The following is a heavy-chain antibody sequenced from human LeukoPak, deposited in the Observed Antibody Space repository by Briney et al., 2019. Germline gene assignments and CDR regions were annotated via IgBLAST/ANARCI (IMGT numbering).Heavy chain of an antibody. CDR3: AIVEMTTSAEYFQH. CDR2: IYSGGST. V-gene: IGHV3-53*01. Sequence: GGSLRLSCAASGFTVSNNYMSWVRQAPGKGLEWVSVIYSGGSTYHADSVKGRFTISRDSSRNTLYLQMNSLRAEDTAVYYCAIVEMTTSAEYFQHWGQGTLVTVSS. D-gene: IGHD5-24*01. CDR1: GFTVSNNY. J-gene: IGHJ1*01.